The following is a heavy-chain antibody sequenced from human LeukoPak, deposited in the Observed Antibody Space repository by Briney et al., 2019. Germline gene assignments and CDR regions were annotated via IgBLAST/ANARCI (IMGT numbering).Heavy chain of an antibody. V-gene: IGHV3-30-3*01. CDR2: ISYDGSNK. J-gene: IGHJ6*04. CDR3: ATGNAEGEKYYYYSMDV. CDR1: GFTFSSYA. Sequence: GRSLRLSCAASGFTFSSYAMHWVRQAPGKGLEWVAVISYDGSNKYYADSVKGRFTISRDNSKNTLYLQMNSLRAEDTAVYYCATGNAEGEKYYYYSMDVWGKGTTVTVSS. D-gene: IGHD1-1*01.